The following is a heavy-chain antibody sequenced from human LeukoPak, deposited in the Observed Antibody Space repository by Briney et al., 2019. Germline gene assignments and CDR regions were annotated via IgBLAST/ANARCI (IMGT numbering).Heavy chain of an antibody. V-gene: IGHV4-59*08. J-gene: IGHJ4*02. Sequence: SETLSLTCTVSGGSISSYHWSWFRQAPGKGLEWIGYIYDSGSTNFNPSLKSRVTISVDTSKNHFSLNLSSATAADTAVYYCARHRGRYYDSGSYYYFDYWGQGTLVTVSS. D-gene: IGHD3-10*01. CDR3: ARHRGRYYDSGSYYYFDY. CDR2: IYDSGST. CDR1: GGSISSYH.